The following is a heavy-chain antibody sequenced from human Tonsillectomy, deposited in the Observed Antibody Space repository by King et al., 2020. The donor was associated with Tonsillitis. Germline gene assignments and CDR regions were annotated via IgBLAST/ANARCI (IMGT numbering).Heavy chain of an antibody. J-gene: IGHJ4*02. CDR2: IYHSGST. CDR3: ARGSSGLYFDY. Sequence: LQLQESGSGLVQPSQTLSLTCAVSGGSISSGGYSWSWIRQPPGKGLEWIGYIYHSGSTYYNPSLKSRVTISVDRSKNQFSLKLSSVTAADTAVYYCARGSSGLYFDYWGKGTLVTVSS. D-gene: IGHD3-10*01. CDR1: GGSISSGGYS. V-gene: IGHV4-30-2*01.